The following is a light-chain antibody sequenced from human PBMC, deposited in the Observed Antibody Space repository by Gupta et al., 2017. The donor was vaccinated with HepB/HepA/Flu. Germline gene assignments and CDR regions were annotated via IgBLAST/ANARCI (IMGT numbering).Light chain of an antibody. Sequence: SYELTQPPSVSVSPGQTASITCSGDKLGDKYACWYQQKPGQSSVLVIYQDSKRPSGIPERFSGSNSGNTATLTISGTQAMDEADYYCQAWDSSTPLFGGGTKLTVL. J-gene: IGLJ2*01. V-gene: IGLV3-1*01. CDR2: QDS. CDR3: QAWDSSTPL. CDR1: KLGDKY.